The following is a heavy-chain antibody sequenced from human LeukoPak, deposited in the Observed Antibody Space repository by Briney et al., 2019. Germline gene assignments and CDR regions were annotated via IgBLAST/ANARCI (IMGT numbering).Heavy chain of an antibody. Sequence: PGGSLRLSCAASEFTFSSYWMSWVRQAPGKGLEWVGRIRSKTDGGTTDYAAPVKGRLTISRDDSTNTLYLHMNSLKTDDTAVYYCTTDYGHGTWGQGTLVTVSS. D-gene: IGHD1-1*01. CDR1: EFTFSSYW. CDR2: IRSKTDGGTT. V-gene: IGHV3-15*01. J-gene: IGHJ5*02. CDR3: TTDYGHGT.